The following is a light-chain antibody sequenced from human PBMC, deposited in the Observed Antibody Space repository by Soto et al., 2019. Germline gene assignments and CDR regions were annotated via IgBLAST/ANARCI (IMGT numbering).Light chain of an antibody. CDR1: QSVSRY. V-gene: IGKV3-11*01. J-gene: IGKJ5*01. CDR2: DES. Sequence: EIVLTQSRATLALSPGERATLSCRASQSVSRYLAWYQQKPGQAPRLIIYDESNRATGLPDRLSGSGSGTDLNLTISRLEPEDFAVYYCQKRSDWPITFGQGTRLEIK. CDR3: QKRSDWPIT.